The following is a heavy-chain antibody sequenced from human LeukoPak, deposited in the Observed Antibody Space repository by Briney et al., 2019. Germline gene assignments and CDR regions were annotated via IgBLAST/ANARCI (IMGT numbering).Heavy chain of an antibody. V-gene: IGHV1-8*01. J-gene: IGHJ6*03. CDR1: GYTFTSYD. CDR2: MNPNSGNT. Sequence: GASVKVSCKASGYTFTSYDINWVRQATGQGLEWMGWMNPNSGNTGYAQKFQGRVTMTRNTSISTAYMELSSLRSEDTAVYYCATTSGETYYYYYYYMDVWGKGTTVTVSS. CDR3: ATTSGETYYYYYYYMDV. D-gene: IGHD3-16*01.